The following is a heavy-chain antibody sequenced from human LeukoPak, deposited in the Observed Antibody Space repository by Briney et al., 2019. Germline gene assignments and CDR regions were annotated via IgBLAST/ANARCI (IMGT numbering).Heavy chain of an antibody. J-gene: IGHJ3*02. CDR3: AREDDTGRYMGDDAFDI. D-gene: IGHD1-26*01. CDR1: GDTFSSSP. CDR2: IIPMSDTA. Sequence: ASVKVSCKASGDTFSSSPISWVRQAPGQRLEWMGGIIPMSDTANYPQKFRGRLTITADIPTSTVYMELSSLRSEDTAVYYCAREDDTGRYMGDDAFDIWGQGTMVTVSS. V-gene: IGHV1-69*06.